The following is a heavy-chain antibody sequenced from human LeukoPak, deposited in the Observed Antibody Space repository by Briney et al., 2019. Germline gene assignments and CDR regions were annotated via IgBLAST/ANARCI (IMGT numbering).Heavy chain of an antibody. CDR3: ARGPGYCSGGSCYVIYYYGMDV. CDR1: GYTFTSYG. Sequence: ASVKVSCKASGYTFTSYGTSWVRQAPGQGLEWMGWISAYNGNTNYAQKLQGRVTMTTDTSTSTAYMELRSLRSDDTAVYYCARGPGYCSGGSCYVIYYYGMDVWGQGTTVTVSS. V-gene: IGHV1-18*01. J-gene: IGHJ6*02. D-gene: IGHD2-15*01. CDR2: ISAYNGNT.